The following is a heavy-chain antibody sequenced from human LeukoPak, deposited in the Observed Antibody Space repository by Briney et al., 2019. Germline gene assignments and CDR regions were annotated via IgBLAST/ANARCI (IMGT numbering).Heavy chain of an antibody. CDR3: ARVGDHFHWNLDL. V-gene: IGHV3-53*01. CDR1: GFTVSTYY. Sequence: GGSLRLSCAASGFTVSTYYMNWVRQAPGKGLDWVSIIYSGATTYYADSVKGRFTISRDTSKNTVSLQMNSLRAEDTAVYFCARVGDHFHWNLDLWGRGTLVTV. CDR2: IYSGATT. D-gene: IGHD3-3*02. J-gene: IGHJ2*01.